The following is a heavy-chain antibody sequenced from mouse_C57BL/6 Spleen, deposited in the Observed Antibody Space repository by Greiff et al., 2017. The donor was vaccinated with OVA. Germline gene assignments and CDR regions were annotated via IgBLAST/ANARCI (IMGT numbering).Heavy chain of an antibody. CDR3: TGGNPYYFDD. CDR2: IRNKANNPAT. V-gene: IGHV6-6*01. J-gene: IGHJ2*01. D-gene: IGHD2-1*01. Sequence: EVKVEESGGGLVQPGGSMKLSCAASGFTFSDAWIDWVRQSPEKGLEWVAEIRNKANNPATYYAESVKGRFTISRDDSKSSVDQQMSSLRAEDTGIYYCTGGNPYYFDDWGEGTTLTVSS. CDR1: GFTFSDAW.